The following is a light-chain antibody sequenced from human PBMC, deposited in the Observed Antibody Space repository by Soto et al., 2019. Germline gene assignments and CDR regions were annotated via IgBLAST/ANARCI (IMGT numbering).Light chain of an antibody. CDR3: QRRSSCPLT. CDR1: RSISTY. V-gene: IGKV3-11*01. J-gene: IGKJ4*01. Sequence: EIVLTRFPAPLSLPPGERATLSGRASRSISTYLPWYHQKPGQAPRLLIYDASYRATGIPDRFSGSGSGTDFSATISSQEPEDGAVYYCQRRSSCPLTCGGGTKVESK. CDR2: DAS.